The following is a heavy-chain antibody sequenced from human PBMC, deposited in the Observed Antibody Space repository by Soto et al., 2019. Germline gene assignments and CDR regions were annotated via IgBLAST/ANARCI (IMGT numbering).Heavy chain of an antibody. J-gene: IGHJ4*02. CDR1: GGSISSSSYY. V-gene: IGHV4-39*01. D-gene: IGHD4-17*01. CDR3: ARHGQPDYGAYGRYFDY. CDR2: IYYSGST. Sequence: QLQLQESGPGLVKPSETLSLTCTVSGGSISSSSYYWGWIRQPPGKGLEWIGSIYYSGSTYYNPXLTSRVTISVXXSXTXSSLKLSSVTAADTVVYYCARHGQPDYGAYGRYFDYWGQGTLVHVSS.